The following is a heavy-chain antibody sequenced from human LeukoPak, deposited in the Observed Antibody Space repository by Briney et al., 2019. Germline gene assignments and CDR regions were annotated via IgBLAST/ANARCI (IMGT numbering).Heavy chain of an antibody. V-gene: IGHV3-9*01. Sequence: GGSLRLSCAASGFTFDDYAMHWVRQALGKGLEWVSGISWNSGSIGYADSVKGQFTISRDNAKNSLYLQMNSLRAEDTALYYCAKDRGDDFWSGYYNWGQGTLVTVSS. D-gene: IGHD3-3*01. CDR3: AKDRGDDFWSGYYN. J-gene: IGHJ4*02. CDR1: GFTFDDYA. CDR2: ISWNSGSI.